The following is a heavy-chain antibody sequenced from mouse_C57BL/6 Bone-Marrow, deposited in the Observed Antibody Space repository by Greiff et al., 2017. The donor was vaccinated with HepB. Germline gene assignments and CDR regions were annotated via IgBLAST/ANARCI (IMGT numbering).Heavy chain of an antibody. CDR3: TRNYGSSPQYFDV. J-gene: IGHJ1*03. Sequence: QVQLKASGAELVRPGASVTLSCKASGYTFTDYEMHWVKQTPVHGLEWIGAIDPETGGTAYNQKFKGKAILTADKSSSTAYMELLSLTSEDSAVYYCTRNYGSSPQYFDVWGTGTTVTVSS. D-gene: IGHD1-1*01. CDR1: GYTFTDYE. V-gene: IGHV1-15*01. CDR2: IDPETGGT.